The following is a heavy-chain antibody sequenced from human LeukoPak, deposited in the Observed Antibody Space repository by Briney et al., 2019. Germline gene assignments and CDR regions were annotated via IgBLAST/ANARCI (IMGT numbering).Heavy chain of an antibody. CDR3: ARADYGDSRDEYNWFDP. CDR2: INPNSGGT. V-gene: IGHV1-2*02. D-gene: IGHD4-17*01. Sequence: GASVKVSCKASGYAFTGYYMHWVRQTTGQGLEWMGWINPNSGGTNYAQKFQGRVTMTRDTSISTAYMELRRLRSDDTAVYYCARADYGDSRDEYNWFDPWGQGTLVTVSS. CDR1: GYAFTGYY. J-gene: IGHJ5*02.